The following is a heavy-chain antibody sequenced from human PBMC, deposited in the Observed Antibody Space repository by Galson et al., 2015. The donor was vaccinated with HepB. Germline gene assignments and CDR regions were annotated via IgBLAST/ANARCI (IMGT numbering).Heavy chain of an antibody. J-gene: IGHJ4*02. Sequence: SLRLSCAASGFTFSTYGMHWVRQGPGKGLEWVAVMSYEGSTKYYADSVKGRFTISRDNSKDTLYLQMNSLRAEDTAVYYCARGVTMTYFDYWGQGTLVTVSS. CDR2: MSYEGSTK. CDR1: GFTFSTYG. V-gene: IGHV3-33*01. D-gene: IGHD3-3*01. CDR3: ARGVTMTYFDY.